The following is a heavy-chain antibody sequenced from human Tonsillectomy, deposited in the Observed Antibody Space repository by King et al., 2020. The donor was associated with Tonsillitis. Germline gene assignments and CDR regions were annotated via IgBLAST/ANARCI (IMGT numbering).Heavy chain of an antibody. Sequence: VQLQQWGAGLLKPSETLSLTCAVYGGSFSGYYWSWIRQPPGKGLEWIGEINHSGSTNYNPSLKSRVTISVDTSKNQFSLKLSSVTAADTAGYYCARYFGSYELDPWGQGTLVTVSS. V-gene: IGHV4-34*01. D-gene: IGHD2-21*01. J-gene: IGHJ5*02. CDR1: GGSFSGYY. CDR2: INHSGST. CDR3: ARYFGSYELDP.